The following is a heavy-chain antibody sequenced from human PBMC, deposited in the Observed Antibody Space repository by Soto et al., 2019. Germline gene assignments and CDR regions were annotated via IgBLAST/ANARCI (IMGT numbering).Heavy chain of an antibody. CDR1: SASVNSETHF. V-gene: IGHV4-61*01. Sequence: SETLSLTCRVSSASVNSETHFWSWIRQAPGKGLEWIGYVYRSGITNSNPALKSRVFVSADMARNQFSLTLDSVTPADTAVYYCAREDMSGTYYFDYWGPGIQVTVSS. CDR2: VYRSGIT. D-gene: IGHD1-26*01. CDR3: AREDMSGTYYFDY. J-gene: IGHJ4*02.